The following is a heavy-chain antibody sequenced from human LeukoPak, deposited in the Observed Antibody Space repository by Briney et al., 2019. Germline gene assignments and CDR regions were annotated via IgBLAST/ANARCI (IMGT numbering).Heavy chain of an antibody. CDR2: INAGNGNT. D-gene: IGHD3-22*01. CDR3: ARDSSGYYYGVDY. CDR1: GYTFTSYA. V-gene: IGHV1-3*01. Sequence: ASVKVSCKASGYTFTSYAMHWVRQAPGQRLEWMGWINAGNGNTKYSQKFQGRVTITRDTSASTAYIELSSLRSEDTAVYYCARDSSGYYYGVDYWGQGTLVTVSS. J-gene: IGHJ4*02.